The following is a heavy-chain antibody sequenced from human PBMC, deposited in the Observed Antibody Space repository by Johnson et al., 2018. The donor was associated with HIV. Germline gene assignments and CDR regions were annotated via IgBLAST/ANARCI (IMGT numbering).Heavy chain of an antibody. J-gene: IGHJ3*02. CDR2: ISFSDSTI. V-gene: IGHV3-11*04. D-gene: IGHD2-15*01. Sequence: QVQLVESGGGLVKPGASLRLSCVASGFIFSDYYMSWIRQAPGKGLEWVSYISFSDSTIYSADSVQGRFTSSRDNTKNSLYLQMNSLRAEDTAVYYCARSKDCSGGSCPDGFDIWGQGTMVIVS. CDR3: ARSKDCSGGSCPDGFDI. CDR1: GFIFSDYY.